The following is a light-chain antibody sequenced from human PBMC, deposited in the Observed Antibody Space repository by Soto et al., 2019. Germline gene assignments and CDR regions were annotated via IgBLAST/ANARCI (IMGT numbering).Light chain of an antibody. Sequence: QSALTQPASVCGSPGQSITISCTGTSSDVGAYNFVSWYQQHPGKLPKLMIFDVSRRPSGVSDRFSGSKSGNTASLTISGLQAEDEGDYYCISYTRSSTHVFGSGTKVTVL. CDR1: SSDVGAYNF. J-gene: IGLJ1*01. V-gene: IGLV2-14*03. CDR3: ISYTRSSTHV. CDR2: DVS.